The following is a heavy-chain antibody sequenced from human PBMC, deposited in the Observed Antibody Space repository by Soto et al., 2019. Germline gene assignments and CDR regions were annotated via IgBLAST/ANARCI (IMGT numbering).Heavy chain of an antibody. V-gene: IGHV4-61*01. D-gene: IGHD2-2*01. Sequence: PSETLSLTCTVSGGSVSSGSYYWSWIRQPPGKGLEWIGYIYYSGSTNYNPSLKSRVTISVDTSKNQFSLKLSSVTAADTAVYYCAREDLGYCSSTSCYSYGMDVWGQGTTVTVSS. CDR1: GGSVSSGSYY. J-gene: IGHJ6*02. CDR2: IYYSGST. CDR3: AREDLGYCSSTSCYSYGMDV.